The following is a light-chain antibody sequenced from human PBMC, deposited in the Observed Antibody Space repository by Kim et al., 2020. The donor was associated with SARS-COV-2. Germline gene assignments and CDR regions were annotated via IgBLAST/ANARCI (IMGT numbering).Light chain of an antibody. V-gene: IGLV2-14*04. CDR1: SSDVGGYNY. J-gene: IGLJ2*01. CDR3: SSYTSSSTWG. CDR2: DVS. Sequence: GQSITIYCTGTSSDVGGYNYVSWYQQHPGKAPKLMIYDVSEGPSGVSNRFSGSKSGNTASLTISGLQAEDEADYYCSSYTSSSTWGFGGGTQLTVL.